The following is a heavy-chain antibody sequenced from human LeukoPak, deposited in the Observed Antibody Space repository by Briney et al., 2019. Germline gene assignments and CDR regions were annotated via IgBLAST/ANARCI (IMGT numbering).Heavy chain of an antibody. CDR1: GGSITSYY. V-gene: IGHV4-59*12. D-gene: IGHD3-9*01. CDR3: ARDLRWLSV. J-gene: IGHJ6*02. Sequence: SETLSLTCTVSGGSITSYYWSWIRQPPGRGLEWIGYISYSGSTNYNPSLKSRVTISVDTSKNQFSLKLSSVTAADTAVYYCARDLRWLSVWGQGTTVTVSS. CDR2: ISYSGST.